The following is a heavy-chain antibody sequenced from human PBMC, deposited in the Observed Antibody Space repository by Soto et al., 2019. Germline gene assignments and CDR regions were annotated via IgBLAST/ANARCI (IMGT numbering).Heavy chain of an antibody. CDR2: MNPNSGNT. J-gene: IGHJ5*02. CDR1: GYTFTSYD. D-gene: IGHD2-2*01. Sequence: ASVKVSCKASGYTFTSYDINWVRQATGQGLEWMGWMNPNSGNTGYAQKFQGRVTMTRDTSITTAYMELSSLRSEDTAVYYCARGNRLTLSGYVENWFDPWGQGTLVTVSS. V-gene: IGHV1-8*01. CDR3: ARGNRLTLSGYVENWFDP.